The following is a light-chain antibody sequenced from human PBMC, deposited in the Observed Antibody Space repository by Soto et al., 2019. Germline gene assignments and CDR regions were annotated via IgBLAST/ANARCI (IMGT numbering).Light chain of an antibody. J-gene: IGKJ3*01. CDR3: QQFHDLPFT. CDR1: QDITKS. V-gene: IGKV1-33*01. Sequence: DIQMTQSPSSLSASVGDRVTITCQASQDITKSLNWFQQKSGKAPALLIYDASNLETGVPSNFSGSGSGTDFTFTIGSLQPEDIATYYCQQFHDLPFTFGPGTKVELK. CDR2: DAS.